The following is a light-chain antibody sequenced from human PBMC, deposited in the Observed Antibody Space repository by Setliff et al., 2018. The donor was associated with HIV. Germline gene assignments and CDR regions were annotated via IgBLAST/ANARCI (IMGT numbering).Light chain of an antibody. CDR2: EVS. CDR3: CSYAGSSTFYV. Sequence: QSALTQPASVSGSPGQSITISCTGTSSDIGGYTYVSWYQQHPGKAPKLIIFEVSHRPSGVSNRFSGSKSGNTASLTISGLQAEDEADYYCCSYAGSSTFYVFGTGTKVTVL. J-gene: IGLJ1*01. CDR1: SSDIGGYTY. V-gene: IGLV2-23*02.